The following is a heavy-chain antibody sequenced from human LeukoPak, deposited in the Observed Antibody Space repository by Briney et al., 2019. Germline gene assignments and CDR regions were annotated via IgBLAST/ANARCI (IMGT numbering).Heavy chain of an antibody. J-gene: IGHJ4*02. V-gene: IGHV3-48*01. CDR2: ISSSSSTI. CDR1: GFTFSNYN. CDR3: ARDHYYGSGSSYKDY. D-gene: IGHD3-10*01. Sequence: GGSLRLSCAASGFTFSNYNMNWVRQAPGKGPEWVSYISSSSSTIYYADSVKGRFTISRDNAKNSLYLQMNSLRAEDTAVYYCARDHYYGSGSSYKDYWGQGSLVTVSS.